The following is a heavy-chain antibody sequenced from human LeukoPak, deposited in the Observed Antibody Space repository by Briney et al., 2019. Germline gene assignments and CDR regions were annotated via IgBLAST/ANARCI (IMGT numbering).Heavy chain of an antibody. J-gene: IGHJ4*02. D-gene: IGHD5-12*01. V-gene: IGHV4-39*07. CDR1: GASISSSTYY. CDR2: IYSSGST. CDR3: ARDPYSGYGRFDY. Sequence: SETLSFTCTVSGASISSSTYYWGWIRQPPGKGLEWIGNIYSSGSTYYNPSLKSRVTISVDTSKNQFSLKLNSVTAADTAVYYCARDPYSGYGRFDYWGQGTLVTVSS.